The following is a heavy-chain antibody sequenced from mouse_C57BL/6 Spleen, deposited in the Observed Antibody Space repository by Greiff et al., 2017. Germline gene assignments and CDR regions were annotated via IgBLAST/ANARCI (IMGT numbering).Heavy chain of an antibody. CDR1: GYAFSSSW. Sequence: VQLQQSGPELVKPGASVKISCKTSGYAFSSSWMNWVKQRPGKGLEWIGRIYPGDGDTNYNGKFKGKATLTADKSSSTAYMQLSSLTSEDSAVYFCARRRTGPYAMDYWGQGTSVTVSS. J-gene: IGHJ4*01. CDR3: ARRRTGPYAMDY. CDR2: IYPGDGDT. D-gene: IGHD4-1*01. V-gene: IGHV1-82*01.